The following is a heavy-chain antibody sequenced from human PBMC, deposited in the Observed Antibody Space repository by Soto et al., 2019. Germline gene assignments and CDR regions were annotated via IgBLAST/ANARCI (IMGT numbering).Heavy chain of an antibody. V-gene: IGHV1-18*01. CDR2: ISLYSDGT. D-gene: IGHD2-2*01. J-gene: IGHJ5*02. Sequence: QVQLVQSGGDVKRPGASVKVSCKTSGYTFSNYGITWVRQAPGQPLEWLGWISLYSDGTNYAQKFQGRVSKTTDTSTTTAYMELRSLRSDDTAVYYCARVVPGAEAWFGPWGQGTLVTVSS. CDR3: ARVVPGAEAWFGP. CDR1: GYTFSNYG.